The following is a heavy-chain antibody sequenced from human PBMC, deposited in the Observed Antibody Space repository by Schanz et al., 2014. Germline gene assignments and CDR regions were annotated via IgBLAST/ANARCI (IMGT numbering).Heavy chain of an antibody. D-gene: IGHD3-10*01. V-gene: IGHV3-33*08. CDR2: IWFDGTNK. CDR1: GFTFSDYY. CDR3: ARDQYYFGSGNPFDI. Sequence: QVQLVDSGGGLVKPGGSLRLSCAASGFTFSDYYMTWIRQAPGKGLEWLAVIWFDGTNKYNADSVKGRFTISRDTSKNTLYLLLNSLRAEDTAVYYCARDQYYFGSGNPFDIWGQGTMVTVSS. J-gene: IGHJ3*02.